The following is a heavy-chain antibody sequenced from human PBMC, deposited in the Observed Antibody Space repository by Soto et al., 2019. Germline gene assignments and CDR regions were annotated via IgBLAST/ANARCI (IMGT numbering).Heavy chain of an antibody. Sequence: QVQLVESGGGVVQPGRSLRLSCATSGFTFSTFSMHWVRQAPGKGLEWVAHISYDGSEKDYADSVKGRFTISSDKSDNTLFLQMNSLTSEDTGVYYCARGPESGDFWGQGTLVTVPS. CDR3: ARGPESGDF. CDR2: ISYDGSEK. CDR1: GFTFSTFS. D-gene: IGHD1-26*01. J-gene: IGHJ4*02. V-gene: IGHV3-30*04.